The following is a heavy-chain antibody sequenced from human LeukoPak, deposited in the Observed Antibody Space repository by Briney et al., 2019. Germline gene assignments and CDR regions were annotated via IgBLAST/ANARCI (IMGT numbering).Heavy chain of an antibody. CDR3: ARDLPYSTSWYFYFDY. CDR1: GYTFTSSG. J-gene: IGHJ4*02. D-gene: IGHD6-13*01. V-gene: IGHV1-18*04. CDR2: ISGYNGDT. Sequence: ASVKVSCKASGYTFTSSGFSWVRQAPGQGLEWMGWISGYNGDTYHAQKFQGRVTMTTDTSTSTAYMELRSLRSDDTAVYYCARDLPYSTSWYFYFDYWGQGTLVTVSS.